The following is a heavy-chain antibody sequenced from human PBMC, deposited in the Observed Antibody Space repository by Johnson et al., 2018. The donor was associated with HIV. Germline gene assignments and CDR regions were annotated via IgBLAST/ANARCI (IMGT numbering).Heavy chain of an antibody. CDR1: GFTFSSYW. V-gene: IGHV3-7*03. Sequence: VQLVESGGGLVQPGGSLRLSCAASGFTFSSYWMSWVRQAPGKGLEWVANMKQDGSEKYYVDSVKGRFTISRDNAKNSLYLQMNSLRAEDTAVYYCARERSIAASPAFDIWGLGTMVTVSS. J-gene: IGHJ3*02. CDR3: ARERSIAASPAFDI. CDR2: MKQDGSEK. D-gene: IGHD6-6*01.